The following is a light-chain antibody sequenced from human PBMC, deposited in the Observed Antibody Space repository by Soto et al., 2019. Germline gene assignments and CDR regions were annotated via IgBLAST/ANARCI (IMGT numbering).Light chain of an antibody. CDR2: AAS. CDR1: QSIDTS. CDR3: QQSYSYPHMYT. J-gene: IGKJ2*01. Sequence: DIQMTHSPSSLSASVGDRVTITCRASQSIDTSLNWYQQRPGKAPDLLIYAASNLQSGVPSRFSGSGSGAYFTLTISNLQPHDFATYYCQQSYSYPHMYTVGQGTKLELK. V-gene: IGKV1-39*01.